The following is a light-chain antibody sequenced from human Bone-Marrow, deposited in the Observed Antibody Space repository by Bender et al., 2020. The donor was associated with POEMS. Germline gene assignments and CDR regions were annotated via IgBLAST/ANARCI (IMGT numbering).Light chain of an antibody. V-gene: IGLV1-44*01. CDR3: ATWDDSLETWL. CDR1: DSNIGSNP. CDR2: NYS. J-gene: IGLJ3*02. Sequence: QSVLAQPPSVSGTPGQTVIIPCSGTDSNIGSNPVNWYRQFPGAAPSLLIYNYSQRPSGVPDRFSGSKTDTSASLAVNGLQPEDEADYYCATWDDSLETWLLGGGTKLTVL.